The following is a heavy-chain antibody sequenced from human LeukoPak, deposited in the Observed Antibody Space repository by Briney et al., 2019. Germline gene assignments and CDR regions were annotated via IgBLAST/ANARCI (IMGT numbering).Heavy chain of an antibody. J-gene: IGHJ4*02. CDR2: IYTSGRT. Sequence: SETLSLTCSVSGGSISSYFWSWIRQSAGKGLEWIGRIYTSGRTNYNPSLKSRVTMSVDTSKNQFSLKLSSVTAADTAVYYCARGGGPKQLPDYWGQGTLVTVSS. D-gene: IGHD6-6*01. V-gene: IGHV4-4*07. CDR1: GGSISSYF. CDR3: ARGGGPKQLPDY.